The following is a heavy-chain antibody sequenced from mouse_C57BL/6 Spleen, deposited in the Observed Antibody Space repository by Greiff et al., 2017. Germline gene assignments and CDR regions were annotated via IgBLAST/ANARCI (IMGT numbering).Heavy chain of an antibody. D-gene: IGHD2-3*01. J-gene: IGHJ2*01. CDR3: ARGWLHYFDY. CDR1: GFTFSDYG. V-gene: IGHV5-17*01. Sequence: EVQVVESGGGLVKPGGSLKLSCAASGFTFSDYGMNWVRQAPEKGLEWVAYISSGSSTIYYADTVKGRFTISRDNAKNTLFLQMTSLRSEDTAMYYCARGWLHYFDYWGQGTTLTVSS. CDR2: ISSGSSTI.